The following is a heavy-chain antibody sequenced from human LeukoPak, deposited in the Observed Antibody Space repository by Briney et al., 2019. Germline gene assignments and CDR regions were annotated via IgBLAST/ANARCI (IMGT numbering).Heavy chain of an antibody. J-gene: IGHJ3*02. CDR3: ARGKRNYDFWSGHDAFDI. CDR1: GGSIRSGSYY. D-gene: IGHD3-3*01. CDR2: INHSGST. V-gene: IGHV4-39*07. Sequence: SETLSLTCTVSGGSIRSGSYYWSWIRQPPGKGLEWIGEINHSGSTNYNPSLKSRVTISVDTSKNQFSLKLSSVTAADTAVYYCARGKRNYDFWSGHDAFDIWGQGTMVTVSS.